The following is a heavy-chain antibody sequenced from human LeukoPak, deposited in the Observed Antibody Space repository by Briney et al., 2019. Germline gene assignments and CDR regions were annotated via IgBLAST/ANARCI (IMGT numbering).Heavy chain of an antibody. CDR2: IYPGDSDT. D-gene: IGHD4-17*01. CDR1: GYSFTSYW. V-gene: IGHV5-51*01. Sequence: GESLKISYKGSGYSFTSYWIGWVRPMPGKGLEWMGIIYPGDSDTRYSPSFQGQVTISADKSISTAYLQWSSLKASDTAMYYCARYDYGDYGAFDIWGQGTMVTVSS. CDR3: ARYDYGDYGAFDI. J-gene: IGHJ3*02.